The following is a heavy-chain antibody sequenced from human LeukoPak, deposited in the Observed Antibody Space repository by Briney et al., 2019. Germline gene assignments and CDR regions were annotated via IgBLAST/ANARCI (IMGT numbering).Heavy chain of an antibody. CDR2: IGSRSSTI. Sequence: GGSLRLSCAASGFTFSNYNMNWVLQAPGKGLEWVSYIGSRSSTIYYADSVKGRFTISRDNAKNSLYLQMNSLRAEDTALYYCARGEITFGGVIVIMNYFDYWGQGTLVTVSS. CDR3: ARGEITFGGVIVIMNYFDY. CDR1: GFTFSNYN. J-gene: IGHJ4*02. V-gene: IGHV3-48*04. D-gene: IGHD3-16*02.